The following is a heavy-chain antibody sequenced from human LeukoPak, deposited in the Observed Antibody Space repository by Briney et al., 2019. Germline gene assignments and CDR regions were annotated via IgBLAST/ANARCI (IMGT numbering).Heavy chain of an antibody. V-gene: IGHV4-39*07. CDR2: IYSSGST. Sequence: SETLSLTCTVSGGSISSRNYYWGWIRQTPGKGLEWIGSIYSSGSTYYNPSLKSRVTMSVDTSKNQISLKLSSMTAADTAVYYCAREFQSYCTNGLCHYFDYWGQGTLVTVSS. CDR3: AREFQSYCTNGLCHYFDY. D-gene: IGHD2-8*01. CDR1: GGSISSRNYY. J-gene: IGHJ4*02.